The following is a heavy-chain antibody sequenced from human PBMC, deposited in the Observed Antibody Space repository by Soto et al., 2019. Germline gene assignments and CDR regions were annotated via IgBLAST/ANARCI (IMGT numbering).Heavy chain of an antibody. D-gene: IGHD5-18*01. J-gene: IGHJ6*02. CDR3: AKDRSYGYYYGMDV. CDR1: GFTFSTYG. CDR2: ISYDGSNK. Sequence: GGSLRLSCAASGFTFSTYGMHWVRQAPGKGLEWVAVISYDGSNKYYADSVKGRFTISRDNPKNTLYLEVNSLRVEDTAVYYCAKDRSYGYYYGMDVWGQGTTVTVSS. V-gene: IGHV3-30*18.